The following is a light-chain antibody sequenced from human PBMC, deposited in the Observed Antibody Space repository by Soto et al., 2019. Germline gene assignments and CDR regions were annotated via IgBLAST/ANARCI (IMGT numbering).Light chain of an antibody. CDR1: SSNIGSNT. Sequence: QSLLTPPPSASGTPGQRVTISCSGSSSNIGSNTVNWYQQLPGTAPKLVIYSNNQRPSGVPDRFSGSKSGTSASLAISGLQSEDEADYYCVAWDDSLNGYVVFGGGTKVTVL. CDR2: SNN. CDR3: VAWDDSLNGYVV. J-gene: IGLJ2*01. V-gene: IGLV1-44*01.